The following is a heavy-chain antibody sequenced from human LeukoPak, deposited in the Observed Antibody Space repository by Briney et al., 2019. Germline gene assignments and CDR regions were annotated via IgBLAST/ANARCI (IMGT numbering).Heavy chain of an antibody. J-gene: IGHJ4*02. D-gene: IGHD3-22*01. V-gene: IGHV3-21*01. CDR3: ARGDGYYDSSGYFDY. Sequence: GGSLRLSCAASGFTFSSYSMNWVRQAPGKGLEWVSSISSSSSYIYYADSEKGRFTISRDNAKNSLYLQMNSLRAEDTAVYYCARGDGYYDSSGYFDYWGQGTLVTVSS. CDR2: ISSSSSYI. CDR1: GFTFSSYS.